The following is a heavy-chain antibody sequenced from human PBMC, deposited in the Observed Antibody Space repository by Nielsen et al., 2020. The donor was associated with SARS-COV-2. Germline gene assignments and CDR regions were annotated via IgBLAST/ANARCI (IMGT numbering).Heavy chain of an antibody. J-gene: IGHJ2*01. CDR1: GYTFTSYY. D-gene: IGHD6-19*01. CDR3: ARAGWVFGSRYWYFDL. CDR2: INPSGGST. V-gene: IGHV1-46*01. Sequence: ASVKVSCKASGYTFTSYYMHWVRQAPGQGLEWMGIINPSGGSTSYAQKFQGRVTMTRDTSISTAYVELSRLRSDDTAVYYCARAGWVFGSRYWYFDLWGRGTLVTVSS.